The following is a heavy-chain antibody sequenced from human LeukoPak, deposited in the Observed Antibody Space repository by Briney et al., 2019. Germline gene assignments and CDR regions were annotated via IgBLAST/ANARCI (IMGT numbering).Heavy chain of an antibody. CDR1: GGSISSSNW. Sequence: SETLSLTCAVSGGSISSSNWWSWVRQPPGKGLEWIGEIYHSGSTNYNPSLKSRVTISVDKSKNQFSLKLSSVTAADTAVYYCARGTAKYSSSSSYFDDWGQGTLVTVSS. V-gene: IGHV4-4*02. D-gene: IGHD6-6*01. CDR3: ARGTAKYSSSSSYFDD. J-gene: IGHJ4*02. CDR2: IYHSGST.